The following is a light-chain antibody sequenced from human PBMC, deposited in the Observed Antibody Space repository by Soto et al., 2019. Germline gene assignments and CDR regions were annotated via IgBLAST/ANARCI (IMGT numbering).Light chain of an antibody. CDR2: GAS. CDR3: QQYGSSPYT. V-gene: IGKV3-20*01. CDR1: QTVSSNY. Sequence: EIVLTQSPGTLSLSPGERATLSCRASQTVSSNYLAWYQQKPGQAPRLLIYGASSRATGIPDRFSGSGAGTDFTLTISRLEPEDFAVYYCQQYGSSPYTFGQGTNLGIK. J-gene: IGKJ2*01.